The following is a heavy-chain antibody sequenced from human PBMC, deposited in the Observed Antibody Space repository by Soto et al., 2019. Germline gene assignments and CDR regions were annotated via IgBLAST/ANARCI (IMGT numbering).Heavy chain of an antibody. D-gene: IGHD1-1*01. Sequence: PSETLSLTCAVYGGSFSDYYWSWIRQPPGKGLEWIGEINHSGNTNYSPSLKSRVTISVDTSKNQFSLKLSSVTAADTAVYYCARYNWGAMGAFDIWGQGTMVTVSS. J-gene: IGHJ3*02. CDR2: INHSGNT. V-gene: IGHV4-34*01. CDR3: ARYNWGAMGAFDI. CDR1: GGSFSDYY.